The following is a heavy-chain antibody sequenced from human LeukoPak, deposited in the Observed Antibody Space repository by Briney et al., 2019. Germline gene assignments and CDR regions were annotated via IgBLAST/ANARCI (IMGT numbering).Heavy chain of an antibody. CDR3: AKARGYSSSPSFDS. D-gene: IGHD6-13*01. Sequence: GRSLRLSCAASGFTFSSYGMHWVRQAPGKGLEWVAVISYDGSNKYYADSVKGRFTISRDNSKNTLSLQMNSLRAEDTAIYYCAKARGYSSSPSFDSWGQGTLVTVSS. J-gene: IGHJ4*02. CDR1: GFTFSSYG. V-gene: IGHV3-30*18. CDR2: ISYDGSNK.